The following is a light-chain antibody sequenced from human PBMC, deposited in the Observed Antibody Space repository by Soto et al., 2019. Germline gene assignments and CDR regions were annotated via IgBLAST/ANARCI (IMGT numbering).Light chain of an antibody. J-gene: IGKJ4*01. CDR3: QQRSNWPPLS. CDR2: DAC. V-gene: IGKV3-11*01. CDR1: QSVSSY. Sequence: EIVLTQSPATLSLSPGERATLSCRASQSVSSYLAWYQQKPGQAPRLLIYDACNRATGIPARFSGSGSGTDFTLTISSLEPEDFAIYYCQQRSNWPPLSVGGATKVEIK.